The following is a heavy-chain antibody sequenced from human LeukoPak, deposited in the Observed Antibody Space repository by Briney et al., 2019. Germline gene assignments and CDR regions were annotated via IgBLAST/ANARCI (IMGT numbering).Heavy chain of an antibody. CDR3: ARGKYYFDY. J-gene: IGHJ4*02. Sequence: GGSLRLSCAASGFTLSSYEMNWVRLAPGKGLEWISYISRTGNSIYYADSVKGRFTISRDSAENSLYLQMNSLRAEDTAVYYCARGKYYFDYWGQGTLVTVSS. CDR2: ISRTGNSI. V-gene: IGHV3-48*03. CDR1: GFTLSSYE. D-gene: IGHD3-10*01.